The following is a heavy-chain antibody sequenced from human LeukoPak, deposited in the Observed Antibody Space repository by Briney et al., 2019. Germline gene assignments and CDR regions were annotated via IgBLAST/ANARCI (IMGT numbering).Heavy chain of an antibody. CDR2: INPNSGGT. Sequence: GASVKVSCKASGYTFTSYGISWVRQAPGQGLEWMGWINPNSGGTNYAQKFQGRVTMTRDTSISTAYMELSRLRSDDTAVYFCARMYYDILTGYLYYFDYWGQGTLVTVSS. CDR3: ARMYYDILTGYLYYFDY. J-gene: IGHJ4*02. V-gene: IGHV1-2*02. CDR1: GYTFTSYG. D-gene: IGHD3-9*01.